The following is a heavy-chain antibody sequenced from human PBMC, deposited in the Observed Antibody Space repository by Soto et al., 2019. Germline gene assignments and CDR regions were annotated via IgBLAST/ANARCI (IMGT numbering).Heavy chain of an antibody. D-gene: IGHD4-17*01. CDR1: GFTFSDYY. Sequence: GGSLRLSCAASGFTFSDYYMSWIRQAPGKGLEWVSYISSSGSTIYYADSVKGRFTISRDNAKNSLYQQMNSLRAEDTAVYYCARDDYDVAYEYYYMDVWGKGTTVTVSS. J-gene: IGHJ6*03. CDR2: ISSSGSTI. V-gene: IGHV3-11*01. CDR3: ARDDYDVAYEYYYMDV.